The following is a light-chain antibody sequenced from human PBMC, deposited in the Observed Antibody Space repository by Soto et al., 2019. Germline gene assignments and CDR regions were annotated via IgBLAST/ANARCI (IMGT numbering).Light chain of an antibody. Sequence: SSELTQPPSVSVSPGQTASITCSGDKLGDKYASWYQQKPGQSPVLVIYQDTKRPSGIPERFSGSNSGNTATLTISGTQAMDEADYYCQAWDSSTYVFGTGTKLTVL. J-gene: IGLJ1*01. CDR1: KLGDKY. V-gene: IGLV3-1*01. CDR3: QAWDSSTYV. CDR2: QDT.